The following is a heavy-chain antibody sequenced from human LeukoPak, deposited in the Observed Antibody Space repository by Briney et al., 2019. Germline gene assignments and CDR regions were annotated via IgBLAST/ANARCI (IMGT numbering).Heavy chain of an antibody. J-gene: IGHJ4*02. Sequence: GGSLRLSCAASGFTFSSYAMSWVCQAPGKGLEWVSAISGSGGSTYYADSVKGRFTISRDNSKNTLYLQMNSLRAEDTAVYYCAKGGRYSSSKPPDYWGQGTLVTVSS. V-gene: IGHV3-23*01. CDR2: ISGSGGST. CDR1: GFTFSSYA. CDR3: AKGGRYSSSKPPDY. D-gene: IGHD6-6*01.